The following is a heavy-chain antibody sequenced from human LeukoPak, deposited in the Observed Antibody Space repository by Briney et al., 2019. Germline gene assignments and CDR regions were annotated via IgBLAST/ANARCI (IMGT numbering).Heavy chain of an antibody. J-gene: IGHJ6*03. Sequence: PGRSLRLSCAASGFTFDDYAMHWVRQAPGKGLEWVSGISWNSGSIGYADSVEGRFTISRDNAKNSLYLQMNSLRAEDTALYYCAKGPAGYCSSTSCYMDVWGKGTTVTVSS. CDR2: ISWNSGSI. D-gene: IGHD2-2*01. CDR3: AKGPAGYCSSTSCYMDV. V-gene: IGHV3-9*01. CDR1: GFTFDDYA.